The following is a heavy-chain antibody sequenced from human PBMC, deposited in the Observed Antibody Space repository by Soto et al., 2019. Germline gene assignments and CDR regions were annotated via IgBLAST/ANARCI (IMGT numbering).Heavy chain of an antibody. D-gene: IGHD3-3*01. CDR3: AVGLRFLAWLTWFDP. CDR2: IIPIFGTA. Sequence: SVKLYFKTCGGPFSSYAISLVRKAPGQGLEWMGGIIPIFGTANYAQKFQGRVTITADESTSTAYMELSSLRSEDTAVYYCAVGLRFLAWLTWFDPWGQGTMVTVSS. CDR1: GGPFSSYA. J-gene: IGHJ5*02. V-gene: IGHV1-69*13.